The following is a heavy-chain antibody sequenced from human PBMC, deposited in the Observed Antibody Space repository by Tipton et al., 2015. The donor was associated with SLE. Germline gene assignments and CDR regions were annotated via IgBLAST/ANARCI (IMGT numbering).Heavy chain of an antibody. D-gene: IGHD6-6*01. CDR1: LGSIRTYY. CDR3: ARVKIEYTSSTAGTLDN. Sequence: TLSLTCTVSLGSIRTYYLTWLRQPPGKGLEWIGYIHYTGSTNYNPSLKSRVTISVDTSKNQFSLRLSSVTAADTAVYYCARVKIEYTSSTAGTLDNWGQGTLVVVSS. V-gene: IGHV4-59*01. J-gene: IGHJ4*02. CDR2: IHYTGST.